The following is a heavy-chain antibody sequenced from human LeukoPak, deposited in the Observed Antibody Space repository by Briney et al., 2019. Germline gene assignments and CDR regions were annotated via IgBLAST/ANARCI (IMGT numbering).Heavy chain of an antibody. D-gene: IGHD5-18*01. Sequence: GGSLRLSCAASESTFSTYWMHWVRQAPGKGLVWVSRINTDGRATSYADSVKGRFTISRDNAKNTLYLQMNSLRAEDTAVYYCARGGSYSYGLFDYWGQGTLVTVSS. CDR1: ESTFSTYW. V-gene: IGHV3-74*01. CDR3: ARGGSYSYGLFDY. CDR2: INTDGRAT. J-gene: IGHJ4*02.